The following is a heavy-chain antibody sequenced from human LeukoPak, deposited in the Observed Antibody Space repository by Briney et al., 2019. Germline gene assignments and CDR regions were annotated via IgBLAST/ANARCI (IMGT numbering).Heavy chain of an antibody. J-gene: IGHJ4*02. V-gene: IGHV3-23*01. D-gene: IGHD3-22*01. Sequence: GGSLRLSCAASGFTFSSYWMSWVRQPPGKGLEWVSAISGSGGSTYYADSVKGRFTISRDNSKNTLYLQMNSLRAEDTAVYYCARGITMIIFDYWGQGTLVTVSS. CDR3: ARGITMIIFDY. CDR1: GFTFSSYW. CDR2: ISGSGGST.